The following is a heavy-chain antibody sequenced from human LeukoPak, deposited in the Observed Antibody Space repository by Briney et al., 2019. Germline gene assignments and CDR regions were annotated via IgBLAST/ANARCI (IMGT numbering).Heavy chain of an antibody. D-gene: IGHD3-10*01. J-gene: IGHJ4*02. V-gene: IGHV3-11*05. CDR2: ISSTSTYT. Sequence: GGSLRLSCVVSGFTFSDYYISWIRQAPGKGREWLSYISSTSTYTDYADSVKGRFTISRDNAKNSVYLQMNSLRVEDTAVYYCARGRIGYYGSRSSWDYWGQGTLVTVSS. CDR1: GFTFSDYY. CDR3: ARGRIGYYGSRSSWDY.